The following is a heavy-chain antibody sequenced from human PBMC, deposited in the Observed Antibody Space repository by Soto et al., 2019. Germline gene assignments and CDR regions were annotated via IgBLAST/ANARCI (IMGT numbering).Heavy chain of an antibody. D-gene: IGHD3-9*01. V-gene: IGHV1-46*01. CDR3: ARDGDYDILTGYYIPKPDYFDD. CDR2: INPSGGST. J-gene: IGHJ4*02. Sequence: ASVKVSCKASGYTFTSYYMHWVRQAPGQGLEWMGIINPSGGSTSYAQKFQGRVTMTRDTSTSTVYMELSSLRSEDTAVYYCARDGDYDILTGYYIPKPDYFDDWGQGTLVTVSS. CDR1: GYTFTSYY.